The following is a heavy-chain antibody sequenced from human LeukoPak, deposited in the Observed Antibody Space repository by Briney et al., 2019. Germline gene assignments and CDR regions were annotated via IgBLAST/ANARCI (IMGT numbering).Heavy chain of an antibody. V-gene: IGHV3-9*01. Sequence: PGRSLRLSCAASGFTFDDYAMHWVRQAPGKGLEWVSGISWNSGSIGYADSVEGRFTISRDNAKNSLYLQMNSLRAEDTALYYCAKTQTAFGVVMSNFDYWGQGTLVTVSS. D-gene: IGHD3-3*01. CDR2: ISWNSGSI. J-gene: IGHJ4*02. CDR3: AKTQTAFGVVMSNFDY. CDR1: GFTFDDYA.